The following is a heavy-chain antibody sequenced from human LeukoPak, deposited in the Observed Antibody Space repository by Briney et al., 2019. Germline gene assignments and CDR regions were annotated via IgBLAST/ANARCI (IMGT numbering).Heavy chain of an antibody. D-gene: IGHD3-22*01. J-gene: IGHJ4*02. CDR2: IYPGDSDT. CDR3: ARLAYFDSSGYWGEPPFDY. CDR1: GYSFTTYW. V-gene: IGHV5-51*01. Sequence: GESLKISCKGSGYSFTTYWIGWVRQMPGKGLEWMGIIYPGDSDTRYNTSFQGQVTISADKSISTAYLQWSSLKASDTAMYYCARLAYFDSSGYWGEPPFDYWGQGTLVTVSS.